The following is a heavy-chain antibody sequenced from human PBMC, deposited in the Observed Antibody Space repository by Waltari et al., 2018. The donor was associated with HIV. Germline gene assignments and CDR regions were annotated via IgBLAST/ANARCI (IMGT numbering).Heavy chain of an antibody. Sequence: QVKLQESGPGLVKPSQPLSLTCTVPGGSISRGSYYWSWVRQPAGKGLQWIGRLYSRGSTNYNPSLKSRVTISADTSKNQFSLKLNSVTAADTAVYCCARDSSDYYYGLDVWGQGTTVTVSS. CDR3: ARDSSDYYYGLDV. J-gene: IGHJ6*02. CDR2: LYSRGST. V-gene: IGHV4-61*02. CDR1: GGSISRGSYY. D-gene: IGHD6-6*01.